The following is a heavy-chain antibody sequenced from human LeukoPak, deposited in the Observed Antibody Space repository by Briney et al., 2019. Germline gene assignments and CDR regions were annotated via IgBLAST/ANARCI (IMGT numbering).Heavy chain of an antibody. V-gene: IGHV4-38-2*02. CDR2: INHSGST. D-gene: IGHD1-26*01. CDR3: ARGRIVGATTPWFDP. Sequence: PSETLSLTCTVSAYSISSGYYWGWIRQPPGKGLEWIGSINHSGSTNYNPSLKSRVTISVDTSQKQFSLRLSSVTAADTAVYYCARGRIVGATTPWFDPWGQGTLVTVSS. J-gene: IGHJ5*02. CDR1: AYSISSGYY.